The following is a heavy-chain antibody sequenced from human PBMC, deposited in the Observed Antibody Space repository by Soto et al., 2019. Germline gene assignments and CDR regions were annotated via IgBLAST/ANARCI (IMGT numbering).Heavy chain of an antibody. J-gene: IGHJ4*02. CDR1: GYTFTDLY. Sequence: ASVKVSCKPSGYTFTDLYIHWVRQAPGQGLEWMGWVDPNSGGTKQTQKFQGRLTMTRDTPTGAVYMELYSLRSDDTSVYYRARDNYGPLDYWGQGTLVTVSS. V-gene: IGHV1-2*02. CDR2: VDPNSGGT. CDR3: ARDNYGPLDY. D-gene: IGHD3-10*01.